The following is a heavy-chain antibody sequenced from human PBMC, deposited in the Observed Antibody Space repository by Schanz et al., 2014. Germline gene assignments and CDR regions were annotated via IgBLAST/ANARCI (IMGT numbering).Heavy chain of an antibody. CDR2: INPTTGNP. J-gene: IGHJ4*02. CDR1: GYIFSSYA. D-gene: IGHD2-15*01. V-gene: IGHV7-4-1*02. CDR3: ARDPGGTKTHGL. Sequence: QLVQSGSEFRKPGASVKVSCKASGYIFSSYAIHWVRQAPGQGLEWMGWINPTTGNPGYAQGFTGRFVFSFDTSVSTAYLQISGLKAEDTAVYYCARDPGGTKTHGLWGQGTLVTVSS.